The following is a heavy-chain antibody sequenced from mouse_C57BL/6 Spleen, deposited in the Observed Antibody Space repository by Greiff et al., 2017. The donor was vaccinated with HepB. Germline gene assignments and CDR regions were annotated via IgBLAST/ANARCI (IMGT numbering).Heavy chain of an antibody. D-gene: IGHD2-4*01. CDR1: GYTFTSYW. CDR2: IHPNSGST. V-gene: IGHV1-64*01. Sequence: VQLQQSGAELVKPGASVKLSCKASGYTFTSYWMHWVKQRPGQGLEWIGMIHPNSGSTNYNEKFKSKATLTVDKSSSTAYMQLSSLTSEDSAVYYCARSIYYDYFYYFDYWGQGTTLTVSS. CDR3: ARSIYYDYFYYFDY. J-gene: IGHJ2*01.